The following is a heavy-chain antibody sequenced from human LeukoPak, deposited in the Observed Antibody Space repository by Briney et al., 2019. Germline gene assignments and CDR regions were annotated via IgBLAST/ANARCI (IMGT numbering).Heavy chain of an antibody. J-gene: IGHJ6*02. Sequence: SGGSLRLSCAASGFTFCSYGMHWVRQAPGKGREWVSYISSSSSTIYYADSVKGRFTISRDNAKNSLYLQMNSLRAEDTAVYYCARGGIAVAGPYYYYGMDVWGQGTTVTVSS. CDR2: ISSSSSTI. D-gene: IGHD6-19*01. V-gene: IGHV3-48*04. CDR3: ARGGIAVAGPYYYYGMDV. CDR1: GFTFCSYG.